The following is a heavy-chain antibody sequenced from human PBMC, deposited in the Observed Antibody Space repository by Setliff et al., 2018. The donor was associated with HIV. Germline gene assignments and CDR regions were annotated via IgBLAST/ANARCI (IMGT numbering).Heavy chain of an antibody. CDR1: GFTFRSYA. J-gene: IGHJ3*02. D-gene: IGHD2-2*01. Sequence: LRLSCAASGFTFRSYAMHWVRQAPGKGLEWVTVISYDGSNKYYADSVKGRFTISRDNSKNTLYLQMSSLRAEDTAVYYCARARYCSSTSCPWDAFDIWGQGTMVTVSS. CDR3: ARARYCSSTSCPWDAFDI. CDR2: ISYDGSNK. V-gene: IGHV3-30*04.